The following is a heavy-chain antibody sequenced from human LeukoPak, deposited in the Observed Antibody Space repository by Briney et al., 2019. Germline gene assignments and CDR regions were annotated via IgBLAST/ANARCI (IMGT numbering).Heavy chain of an antibody. D-gene: IGHD3-3*01. CDR3: ATIFGLSKASDY. J-gene: IGHJ4*02. CDR1: GYTFTSYG. V-gene: IGHV1-18*01. CDR2: ISAYNGNT. Sequence: GASVKVSCKASGYTFTSYGMSWVRQAPGQGLEWMGWISAYNGNTNYAQKLQGRVTMTTDTSTSTAYMELSSLRSEDTAVYYCATIFGLSKASDYWGQGTLVTVSS.